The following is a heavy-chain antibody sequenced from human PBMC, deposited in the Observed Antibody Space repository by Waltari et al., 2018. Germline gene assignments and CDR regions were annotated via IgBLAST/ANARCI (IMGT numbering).Heavy chain of an antibody. CDR3: AQTADYYYDNSGGNYY. Sequence: EVQLLESGGGLVQPGGSLRLSCAASGFPFSSYAMSWVRQAPGKGLEWVSSISGRGGSTNYADSMKGRFTISRDNSKNTLYGQMNSLRAEDTAVYYCAQTADYYYDNSGGNYYWGQGILVTVSS. J-gene: IGHJ4*02. V-gene: IGHV3-23*01. CDR2: ISGRGGST. D-gene: IGHD3-22*01. CDR1: GFPFSSYA.